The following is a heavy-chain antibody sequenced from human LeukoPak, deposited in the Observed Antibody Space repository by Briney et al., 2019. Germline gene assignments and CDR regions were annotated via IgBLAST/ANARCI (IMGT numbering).Heavy chain of an antibody. J-gene: IGHJ4*02. CDR1: GGSISSYY. D-gene: IGHD3-10*01. CDR3: ARHASAGSGRRALDY. CDR2: ISYSGST. Sequence: PSETLSLTCTVSGGSISSYYWSWIRQPPGKGLEWIGYISYSGSTNYNPSLKSRVTISVDTSKNQFSLNLNSVTAADTAVYYCARHASAGSGRRALDYWGQGTLVTVSS. V-gene: IGHV4-59*08.